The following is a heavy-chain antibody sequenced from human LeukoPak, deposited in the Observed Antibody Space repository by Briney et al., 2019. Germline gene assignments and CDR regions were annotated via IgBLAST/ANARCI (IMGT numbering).Heavy chain of an antibody. J-gene: IGHJ4*02. D-gene: IGHD3-9*01. Sequence: GRSLRLSCAASGFIFRNYAMSWVRQAPGKGLEWVSAITGSGDTTYYADSVKGRFTISRDNSKNTLYVEMNTLRAEDTAVYYCAKWGDYDILTGYYVSDFWGQGTLVTVSS. V-gene: IGHV3-23*01. CDR1: GFIFRNYA. CDR3: AKWGDYDILTGYYVSDF. CDR2: ITGSGDTT.